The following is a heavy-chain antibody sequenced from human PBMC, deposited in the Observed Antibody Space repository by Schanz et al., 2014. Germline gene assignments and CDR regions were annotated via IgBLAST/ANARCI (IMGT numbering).Heavy chain of an antibody. Sequence: QVQLQESGPGLVKPSETLSLTCTVSGGSISSYYWSWIRQPPGKGLEWIGHRDSSGSTKYNPSLKSRVTMSVDTSKNQFSLKLSSVTAADTAVYYCAREWSSFDYWGQGTLVTVSS. V-gene: IGHV4-59*01. J-gene: IGHJ4*02. CDR3: AREWSSFDY. D-gene: IGHD2-8*01. CDR2: RDSSGST. CDR1: GGSISSYY.